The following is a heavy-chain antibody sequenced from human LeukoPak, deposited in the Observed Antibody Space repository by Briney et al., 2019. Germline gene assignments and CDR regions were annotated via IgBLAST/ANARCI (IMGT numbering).Heavy chain of an antibody. V-gene: IGHV1-24*01. CDR3: AREGLYGDDAGLFDY. J-gene: IGHJ4*02. Sequence: GASVKVSCKVSGYSLTDFSMHWVRQAPGKGLEWMGTFAVEDGKTIYAQKFRGRVTITRDTSASTAYMELSSLRSEDTAVYYCAREGLYGDDAGLFDYWGQGTLVTVSS. D-gene: IGHD4-17*01. CDR1: GYSLTDFS. CDR2: FAVEDGKT.